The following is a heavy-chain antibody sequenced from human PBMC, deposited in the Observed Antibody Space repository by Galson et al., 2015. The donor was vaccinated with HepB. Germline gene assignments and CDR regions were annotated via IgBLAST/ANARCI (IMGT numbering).Heavy chain of an antibody. CDR3: ARDTEADVGATLHAFDI. D-gene: IGHD1-26*01. CDR2: ISAYNGNT. V-gene: IGHV1-18*04. J-gene: IGHJ3*02. CDR1: GYTFTSYG. Sequence: SVKVSCKASGYTFTSYGISWVRQAPGQGLEWMGWISAYNGNTNYAQKLQGRVTMTTDTSTSTAYMELRSLRSDDTAVYYCARDTEADVGATLHAFDIWGQGTMVTVSS.